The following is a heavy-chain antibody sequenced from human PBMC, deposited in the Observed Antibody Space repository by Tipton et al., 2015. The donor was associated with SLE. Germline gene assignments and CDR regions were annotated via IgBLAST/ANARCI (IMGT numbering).Heavy chain of an antibody. CDR3: ARDSQRGGGFDI. Sequence: YWAWIRQSPGKGLEWITRTKTESYSYATEYAASVQGRFAVSRDDSKHSVFLQMNSLKSEDTAIYYCARDSQRGGGFDIWGHGTSVTVSS. V-gene: IGHV3-72*01. CDR1: Y. J-gene: IGHJ3*02. CDR2: TKTESYSYAT. D-gene: IGHD3-16*01.